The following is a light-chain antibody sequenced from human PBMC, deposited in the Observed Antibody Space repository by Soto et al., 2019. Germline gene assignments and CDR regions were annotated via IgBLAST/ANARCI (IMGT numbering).Light chain of an antibody. CDR1: SSDVGGYKY. CDR2: AVS. V-gene: IGLV2-8*01. CDR3: SSYAGGNNYV. Sequence: QSVLTQPPSAYGSPGQSVTISCTGTSSDVGGYKYVSWYQQYPGKAPKLMIYAVSKRPSGVPDRFSGSKSGNTASLTVSGLQAEYEADYYCSSYAGGNNYVFGTGTNVTVL. J-gene: IGLJ1*01.